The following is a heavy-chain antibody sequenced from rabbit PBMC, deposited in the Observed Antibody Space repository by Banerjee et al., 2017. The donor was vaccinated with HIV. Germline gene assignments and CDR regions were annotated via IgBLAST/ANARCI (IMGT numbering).Heavy chain of an antibody. D-gene: IGHD2-1*01. Sequence: QSLEESGGDLVKPGASLTLTCTASGFSFSSGYWICWVRQAPGKGLEWIACIAAGSGGSTDYASWAKGRFTISKTSSTTVTLQMTSLTAADTATYFCARDDYHGVGGACDLWGPGTLVTVS. V-gene: IGHV1S40*01. CDR2: IAAGSGGST. J-gene: IGHJ4*01. CDR3: ARDDYHGVGGACDL. CDR1: GFSFSSGYW.